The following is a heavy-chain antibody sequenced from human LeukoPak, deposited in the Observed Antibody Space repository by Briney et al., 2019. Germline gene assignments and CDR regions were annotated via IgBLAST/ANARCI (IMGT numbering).Heavy chain of an antibody. CDR3: ARGRYSSGWYDY. Sequence: ASVKVSCKASGYTFTSYDINWVRQATGQGLEWMGWMNPNSGNTGYAQKFQGRATMTRNTSISTAYMELSSLRSEDTAVYYCARGRYSSGWYDYWGQGTLVTVSS. D-gene: IGHD6-19*01. V-gene: IGHV1-8*01. CDR2: MNPNSGNT. J-gene: IGHJ4*02. CDR1: GYTFTSYD.